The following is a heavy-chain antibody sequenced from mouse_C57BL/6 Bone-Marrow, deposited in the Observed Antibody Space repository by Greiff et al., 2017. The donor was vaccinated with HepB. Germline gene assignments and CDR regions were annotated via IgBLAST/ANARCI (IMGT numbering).Heavy chain of an antibody. CDR1: GYTFTDYY. V-gene: IGHV1-75*01. J-gene: IGHJ4*01. D-gene: IGHD2-2*01. Sequence: QVQLKESGPELVKPGASVKISCKASGYTFTDYYINWVKQRPGQGLEWIGWIFPGSGSTYYNEKFKGKATLTVDKSSSTAYMLLSSLTSEDSAVYFCARRTMVTTRAMDYWGQGTSVTVSS. CDR2: IFPGSGST. CDR3: ARRTMVTTRAMDY.